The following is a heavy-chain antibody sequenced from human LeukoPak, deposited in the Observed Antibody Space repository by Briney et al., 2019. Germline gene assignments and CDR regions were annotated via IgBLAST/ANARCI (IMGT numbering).Heavy chain of an antibody. J-gene: IGHJ6*02. V-gene: IGHV4-31*03. CDR2: IYYSGST. D-gene: IGHD3-22*01. CDR1: GGSISSGGYY. CDR3: ARSSDSSGDYYYYGMDV. Sequence: SQTLSPTCTVSGGSISSGGYYWSWIRQHPGKGLEWIGYIYYSGSTYYNPSLKSRVTISVDTSKNQFSLKLSSVTAADTAVYYCARSSDSSGDYYYYGMDVWGQGTTVTVSS.